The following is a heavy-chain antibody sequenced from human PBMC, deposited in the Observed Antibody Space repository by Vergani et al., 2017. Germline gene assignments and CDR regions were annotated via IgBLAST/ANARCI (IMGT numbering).Heavy chain of an antibody. V-gene: IGHV4-61*02. CDR2: IYTSGST. D-gene: IGHD5-18*01. CDR1: GGSISSGSYY. CDR3: ARDVDTAMVGGDY. Sequence: QVQLQESGPGLVKPSQTLSLTCTVSGGSISSGSYYWSWIRQPAGKGLEWIGRIYTSGSTNYNPSLKSRVTISVDTSKNQFSLKLRSVTAADTAVYYCARDVDTAMVGGDYWGQGTLVTVSS. J-gene: IGHJ4*02.